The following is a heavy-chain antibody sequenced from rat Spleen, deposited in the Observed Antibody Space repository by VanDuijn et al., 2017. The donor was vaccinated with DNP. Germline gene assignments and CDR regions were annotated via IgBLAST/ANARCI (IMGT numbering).Heavy chain of an antibody. CDR2: ISYGGST. V-gene: IGHV3-1*01. D-gene: IGHD4-2*01. J-gene: IGHJ4*01. Sequence: VQLKESGPGLVKPSQSLSLTCSVTGYSITSNYWGWIRKFPGSEMEWIGHISYGGSTRYNPSLKSRISITRDTSKNQFFLQLNSLTNEDTATYYWERLMLEWEVRAVEAWGEGTAVTVSS. CDR1: GYSITSNY. CDR3: ERLMLEWEVRAVEA.